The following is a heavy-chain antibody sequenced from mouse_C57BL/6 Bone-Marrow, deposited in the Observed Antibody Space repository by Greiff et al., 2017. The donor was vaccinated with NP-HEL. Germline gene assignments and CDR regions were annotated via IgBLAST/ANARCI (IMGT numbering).Heavy chain of an antibody. CDR3: ARVGDYDDYAMDY. CDR2: ISDGGSYT. CDR1: GFTFSSYA. Sequence: EVKLVESGGGLVKPGGSLKLSCAASGFTFSSYAMSWVRQTPEKRLEWVATISDGGSYTYYPDNVKGRFTLSRDNAKNNLYLQMSHLKSEDTAMYYCARVGDYDDYAMDYWGQGTSVTVSS. J-gene: IGHJ4*01. D-gene: IGHD2-4*01. V-gene: IGHV5-4*03.